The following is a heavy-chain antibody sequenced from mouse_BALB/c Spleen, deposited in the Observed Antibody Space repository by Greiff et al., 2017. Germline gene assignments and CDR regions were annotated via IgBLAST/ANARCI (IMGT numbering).Heavy chain of an antibody. V-gene: IGHV4-1*02. J-gene: IGHJ1*01. D-gene: IGHD1-1*01. CDR3: ARPGDYGSSSYWYFDV. CDR1: GFDFSRYW. CDR2: INPDSSTI. Sequence: DVKLVESGGGLVQPGGSLKLSCAASGFDFSRYWMSWVRQAPGKGLEWIGEINPDSSTINYTPSLKDKFIISRDNAKNTLYLQMSKVRSEDTALYYCARPGDYGSSSYWYFDVWGAGTTVTVAS.